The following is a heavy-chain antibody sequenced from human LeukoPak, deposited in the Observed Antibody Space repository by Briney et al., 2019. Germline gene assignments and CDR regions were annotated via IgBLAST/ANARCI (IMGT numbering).Heavy chain of an antibody. CDR3: ARTSVVGSKDYFEY. V-gene: IGHV2-70*11. J-gene: IGHJ4*02. Sequence: SGPALVKPTQTLTLTCTFSGFSLSTSGMCVSWIRQPPGKALEWLARIDWDDDKYYSTYLKTRLTISKDTSKNQVVLTMTNMDPADTGTYYCARTSVVGSKDYFEYWGQGILVSVSS. CDR2: IDWDDDK. CDR1: GFSLSTSGMC. D-gene: IGHD1-26*01.